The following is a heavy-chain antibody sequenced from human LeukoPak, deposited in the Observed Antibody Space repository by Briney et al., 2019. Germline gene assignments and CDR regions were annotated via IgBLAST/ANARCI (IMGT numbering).Heavy chain of an antibody. V-gene: IGHV3-7*01. D-gene: IGHD1/OR15-1a*01. CDR3: ARNKRADI. Sequence: PGGSLSLSCAVSGFSFSDYWMSWVRQAPGKGLEWVANIKQDGSETNYVDSVRGRFTISRDNAKNSLSLQMISLRAEDTALYYCARNKRADIWGQGTMVTVSS. CDR1: GFSFSDYW. CDR2: IKQDGSET. J-gene: IGHJ3*02.